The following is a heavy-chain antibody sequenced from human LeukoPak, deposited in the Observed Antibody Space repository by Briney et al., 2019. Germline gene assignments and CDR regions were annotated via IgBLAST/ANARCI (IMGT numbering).Heavy chain of an antibody. J-gene: IGHJ4*02. CDR3: AREGEGDGYNVYYFDY. CDR1: GGSISNYY. D-gene: IGHD5-24*01. V-gene: IGHV4-59*01. Sequence: KPSETLSLTCTVSGGSISNYYWSWIRQPPGKGLEWIGYIYYSGSTNYNPSLKSRVTISVDTSKNQFSLKLSSVTAADTAVYYCAREGEGDGYNVYYFDYWGQGTLVTVSS. CDR2: IYYSGST.